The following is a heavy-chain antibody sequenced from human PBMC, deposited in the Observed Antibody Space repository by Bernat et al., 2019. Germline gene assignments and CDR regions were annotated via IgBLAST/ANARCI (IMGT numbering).Heavy chain of an antibody. CDR3: ARDLGDHPDVVVVVAEDNWFDP. CDR2: ISAYNGNT. Sequence: QVQLVQSGAEVKKPGASVKVSCKASGYTFTSYGISWVRQAPGQGLEWMGWISAYNGNTNYAQKLQGRVTMTTDTSTSTAYMELRSLRSDDTAVYYCARDLGDHPDVVVVVAEDNWFDPWGQGTLVTVSS. D-gene: IGHD2-15*01. V-gene: IGHV1-18*04. J-gene: IGHJ5*02. CDR1: GYTFTSYG.